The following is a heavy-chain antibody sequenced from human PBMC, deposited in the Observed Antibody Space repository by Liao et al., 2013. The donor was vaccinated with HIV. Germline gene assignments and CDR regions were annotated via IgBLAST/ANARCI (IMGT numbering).Heavy chain of an antibody. D-gene: IGHD6-19*01. CDR1: GGSISSGGYS. J-gene: IGHJ5*02. Sequence: QLQLQESGSGLVKPSQTLSLTCAVSGGSISSGGYSWSWIRQPPGKGLEWIGYIYHSGSTYYNPSLKSRVTTSVDRSKNQFSLKLSSVTAADTAVYYCARDGRQWLVLGGYDPGDQGTLVT. CDR3: ARDGRQWLVLGGYDP. CDR2: IYHSGST. V-gene: IGHV4-30-2*01.